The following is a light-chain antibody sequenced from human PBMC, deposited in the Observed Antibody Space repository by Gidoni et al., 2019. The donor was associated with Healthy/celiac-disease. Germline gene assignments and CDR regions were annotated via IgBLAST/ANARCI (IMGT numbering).Light chain of an antibody. V-gene: IGLV6-57*04. Sequence: FILTQPHSVSDSPGQTVTISCTRSSGSIASNYVQWYQQRPGSAPTTVIYEDNQRPSGVPDRFSGSIDSSSNSASLTISGLKTEDEADYYCQSYDSSTWVFGGGTKLTVL. CDR2: EDN. J-gene: IGLJ3*02. CDR3: QSYDSSTWV. CDR1: SGSIASNY.